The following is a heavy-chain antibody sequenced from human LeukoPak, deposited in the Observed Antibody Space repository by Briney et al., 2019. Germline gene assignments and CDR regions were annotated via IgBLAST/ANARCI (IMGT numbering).Heavy chain of an antibody. J-gene: IGHJ6*03. V-gene: IGHV3-30-3*01. CDR1: GFTFSSYA. CDR3: AKGVTGTTNYYYYMDV. D-gene: IGHD1-7*01. CDR2: ISYDGSNK. Sequence: GGSLRLSCAASGFTFSSYAMHWVRQAPCKGLEWVAVISYDGSNKYYADSVKGRFTISRDNSKNTLYLQMNSLRAEDTAVYYCAKGVTGTTNYYYYMDVWGKGTTVTVSS.